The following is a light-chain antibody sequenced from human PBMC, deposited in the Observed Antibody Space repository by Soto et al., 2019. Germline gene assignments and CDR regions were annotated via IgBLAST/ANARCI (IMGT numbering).Light chain of an antibody. J-gene: IGKJ1*01. CDR2: GAS. V-gene: IGKV3-20*01. CDR1: QSVSSSY. Sequence: EIVLTQSPGTLSLSPGKRATLSCRASQSVSSSYLAWYQHKPGQAPRLLIYGASSRATGIPDRFSGSWSGTDFTLTISRLEPEDFAVYYCQQYVRSPPTFGQGSKVEVK. CDR3: QQYVRSPPT.